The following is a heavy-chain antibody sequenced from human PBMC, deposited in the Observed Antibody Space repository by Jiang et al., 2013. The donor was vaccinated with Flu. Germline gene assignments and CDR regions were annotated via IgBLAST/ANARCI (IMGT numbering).Heavy chain of an antibody. CDR2: SALTMVT. CDR1: GYTLPAYG. J-gene: IGHJ3*02. Sequence: VSCKASGYTLPAYGISWVRQALDKGLSGWDGSALTMVTQTMHRSSRGRVTMTTDTSTSTAYMELRSLRSDDTAVYYCARPKVPAAIYTGVYAFDIWGQGTMVTVSS. CDR3: ARPKVPAAIYTGVYAFDI. V-gene: IGHV1-18*01. D-gene: IGHD2-2*01.